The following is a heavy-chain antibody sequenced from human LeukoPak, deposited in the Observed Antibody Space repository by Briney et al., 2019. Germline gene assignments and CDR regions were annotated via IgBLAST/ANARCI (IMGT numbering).Heavy chain of an antibody. CDR2: IYYSGST. CDR3: ARHLGRSGDY. Sequence: SETLSLTCTVSGGSISNTVYYWGWIRQPPGKGLEWIGSIYYSGSTYYNPSLKSRVTISVDTSKNQFSLKLSSVTAADTAVYYCARHLGRSGDYWGQGALVTVSS. V-gene: IGHV4-39*01. CDR1: GGSISNTVYY. J-gene: IGHJ4*02. D-gene: IGHD1-14*01.